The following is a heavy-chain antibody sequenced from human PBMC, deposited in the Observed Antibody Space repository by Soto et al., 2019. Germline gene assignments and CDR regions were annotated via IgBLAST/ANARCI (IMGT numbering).Heavy chain of an antibody. Sequence: SETLSLTCAVSGGSLSSSNWWSWVRQPPGKGLEWIGEIYHTGSTNYNPSLKSRVTISVDKSKNQFSLKLSSVTAADTAVYYCASQSVTGIGDYWGQGTLVTVSS. J-gene: IGHJ4*02. D-gene: IGHD1-20*01. CDR1: GGSLSSSNW. CDR3: ASQSVTGIGDY. V-gene: IGHV4-4*02. CDR2: IYHTGST.